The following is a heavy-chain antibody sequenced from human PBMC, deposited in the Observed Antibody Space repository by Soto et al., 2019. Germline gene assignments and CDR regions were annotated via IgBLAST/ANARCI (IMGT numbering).Heavy chain of an antibody. CDR1: GGTFSSYA. CDR2: IIPIFGTA. V-gene: IGHV1-69*18. CDR3: ARTERNDDFWSGYPNYYYYGMDV. Sequence: QVQLVQSGAEVKKPGSSVKVSCKASGGTFSSYAISWVRQAPGQGLEWLGNIIPIFGTANYAQKFQGRVTITADESTSTAYMELSSLRSEDTAVYYCARTERNDDFWSGYPNYYYYGMDVSGQGTTVTVSS. D-gene: IGHD3-3*01. J-gene: IGHJ6*02.